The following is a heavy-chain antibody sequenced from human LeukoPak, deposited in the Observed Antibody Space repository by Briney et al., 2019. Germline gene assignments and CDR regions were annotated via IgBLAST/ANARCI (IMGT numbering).Heavy chain of an antibody. D-gene: IGHD1-26*01. CDR3: ARDLFPETDSGSYLHY. V-gene: IGHV3-33*01. J-gene: IGHJ4*02. Sequence: GGSLRLSCAASGFTFSSYGMHWVRQAPGKGLEGVAVICYDGSNKYYADSVKGRFTISRDNSKNTLYLQMNSLRAEDTAVYYCARDLFPETDSGSYLHYWGQGTLVTVSS. CDR1: GFTFSSYG. CDR2: ICYDGSNK.